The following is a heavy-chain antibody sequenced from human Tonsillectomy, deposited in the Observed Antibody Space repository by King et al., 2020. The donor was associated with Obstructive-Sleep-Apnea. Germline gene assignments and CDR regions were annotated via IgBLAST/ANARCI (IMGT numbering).Heavy chain of an antibody. V-gene: IGHV3-23*04. CDR3: TKGRGSGWFDAFDI. Sequence: VQLVESGGGLIQPGGSLRLTCVASGFTFSDYATNWVRQAPGKGLEWVSSISGSGGSTYYADSVKGRFTISRDNSKNTLYLQMNSRRAEDTAVYYCTKGRGSGWFDAFDIWGQGTMVTVSS. J-gene: IGHJ3*02. CDR2: ISGSGGST. D-gene: IGHD6-19*01. CDR1: GFTFSDYA.